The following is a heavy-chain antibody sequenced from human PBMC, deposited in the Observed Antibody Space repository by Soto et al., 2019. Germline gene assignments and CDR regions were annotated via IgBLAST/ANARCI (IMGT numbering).Heavy chain of an antibody. CDR2: INGRGNYI. Sequence: GSLRLSCASSGFTFSTYTMNWVRQAPGKGLEWVSSINGRGNYIYYAESVKGRFTISRDNAKNSLYLQMDRLRADDTALYYCVREDGKVGTNSAFEYWGLGALVTVSS. V-gene: IGHV3-21*01. J-gene: IGHJ4*02. D-gene: IGHD1-26*01. CDR1: GFTFSTYT. CDR3: VREDGKVGTNSAFEY.